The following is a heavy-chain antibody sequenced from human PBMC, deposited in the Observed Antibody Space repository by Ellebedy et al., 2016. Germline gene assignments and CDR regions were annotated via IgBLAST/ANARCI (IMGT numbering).Heavy chain of an antibody. CDR3: AKVRSPDFYYSYDLDV. CDR2: ISDDGEDK. D-gene: IGHD5-18*01. Sequence: GGSLRLXCAASGFMARPYAIHWVRQAPGKGLEWVALISDDGEDKSYADSVKGRFTISRDNFKIRVYLHMSSLRVEDTAVYSCAKVRSPDFYYSYDLDVWGQGTTVTVSS. CDR1: GFMARPYA. J-gene: IGHJ6*02. V-gene: IGHV3-30*18.